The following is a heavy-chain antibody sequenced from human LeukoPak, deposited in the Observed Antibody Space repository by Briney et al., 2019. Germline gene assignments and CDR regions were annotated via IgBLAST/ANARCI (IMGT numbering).Heavy chain of an antibody. J-gene: IGHJ4*02. V-gene: IGHV1-46*01. CDR3: AREEARDGATGYYFDY. D-gene: IGHD5-24*01. CDR1: GYTFSNYH. CDR2: INPRYGST. Sequence: ASVKVSCKASGYTFSNYHIHWVRQAPGQGMEWMGIINPRYGSTTYAQNFQGRVTMTRDMSTSTVYMELSSLRSEDTAVYYCAREEARDGATGYYFDYWGQGTLLTVSS.